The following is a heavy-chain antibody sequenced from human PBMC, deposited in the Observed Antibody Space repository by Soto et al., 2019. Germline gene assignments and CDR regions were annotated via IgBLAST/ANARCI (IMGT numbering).Heavy chain of an antibody. CDR2: IVPIFGTA. CDR3: AAIELASGLDV. V-gene: IGHV1-69*01. CDR1: GGTFSRHA. J-gene: IGHJ6*02. Sequence: QVQLVQSGAEVKKPGSSVKVSCKAAGGTFSRHALSWVRQSPGQGLEWMGGIVPIFGTANYAQKFQGRVPITAQESTSTAYMELSSLRSDATAVYYCAAIELASGLDVWGQGTKVTVSS. D-gene: IGHD3-22*01.